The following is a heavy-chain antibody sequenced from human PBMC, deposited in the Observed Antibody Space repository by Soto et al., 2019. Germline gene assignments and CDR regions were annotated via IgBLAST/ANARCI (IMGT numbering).Heavy chain of an antibody. Sequence: QVTLKESGPVLVKPTETLTLTCTVSGFSLSNARMGVSWIRQPPGKALEWLAHTFSNDEKSYSTSLKSRLTISKDTSKSQVVLTMTNMDPVDTATYYCARIRTTYYDILTGYHYPFDYWGQGTLVTVSS. CDR2: TFSNDEK. J-gene: IGHJ4*02. CDR1: GFSLSNARMG. D-gene: IGHD3-9*01. V-gene: IGHV2-26*01. CDR3: ARIRTTYYDILTGYHYPFDY.